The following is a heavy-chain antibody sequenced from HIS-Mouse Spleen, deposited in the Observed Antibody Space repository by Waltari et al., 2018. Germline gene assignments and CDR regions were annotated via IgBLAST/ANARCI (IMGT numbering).Heavy chain of an antibody. Sequence: AGLLKPSETLSLTCAVYGGSFSGYYCSWIRQPPGKGLEWIGEINHSGSTNYNPSLKSRVTISVDTSKNQFSLKLSSVTAADTAVYYCARGGWEYAFDIWGQGTMVTVSS. D-gene: IGHD1-26*01. V-gene: IGHV4-34*01. CDR1: GGSFSGYY. J-gene: IGHJ3*02. CDR3: ARGGWEYAFDI. CDR2: INHSGST.